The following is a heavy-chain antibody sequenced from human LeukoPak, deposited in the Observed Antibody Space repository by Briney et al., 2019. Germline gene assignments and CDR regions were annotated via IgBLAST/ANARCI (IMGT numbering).Heavy chain of an antibody. CDR3: ARGYTNYGYVFDI. CDR2: ISGSSSYI. Sequence: GGSLRLSCAASEFTFSSYSMNWVRQAPGKGLERVSSISGSSSYIYYADSVKGRFTISRDNARNSLYLQMNNLRVEDTAVYYCARGYTNYGYVFDIWGQGTMVTVSS. CDR1: EFTFSSYS. D-gene: IGHD4-11*01. V-gene: IGHV3-21*04. J-gene: IGHJ3*02.